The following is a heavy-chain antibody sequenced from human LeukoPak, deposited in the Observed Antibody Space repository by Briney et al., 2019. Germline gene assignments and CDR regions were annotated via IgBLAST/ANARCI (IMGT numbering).Heavy chain of an antibody. CDR3: AGGDRNGWYFYY. V-gene: IGHV3-21*04. CDR1: GFTFRTYN. D-gene: IGHD6-19*01. CDR2: ITASGSYI. Sequence: GGSLRLSCAASGFTFRTYNINWVRQAPGKGLEWVSSITASGSYIYYADSVKGRFTISRDNAKNSLYLQMSSLRADDTALYLCAGGDRNGWYFYYWGQGTLVTVSS. J-gene: IGHJ4*02.